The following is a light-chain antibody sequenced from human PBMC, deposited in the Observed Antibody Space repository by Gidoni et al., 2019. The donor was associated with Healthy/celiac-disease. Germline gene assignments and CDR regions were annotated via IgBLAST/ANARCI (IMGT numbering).Light chain of an antibody. J-gene: IGLJ3*02. Sequence: QSALTQPASVSGSPGQSITISCTGTSSDVRSDNLVSWYQQHPGKAPKLMIYEGSKRPSGVSNRFSGSKSGNTASLTIFGLQAGDEADYYCCSYAGSSTFWVFGGGTKLTVL. CDR1: SSDVRSDNL. CDR2: EGS. V-gene: IGLV2-23*01. CDR3: CSYAGSSTFWV.